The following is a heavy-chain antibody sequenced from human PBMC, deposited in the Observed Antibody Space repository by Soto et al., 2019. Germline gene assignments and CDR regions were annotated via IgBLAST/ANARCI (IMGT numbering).Heavy chain of an antibody. Sequence: ASVKVSCKASGYTFTSYDIYWVRQATGQGLEWMGWRNPSTGNSGYAQKFQGRVTMTSDFSISTAHMELRSVRSEDTAVYYGARRAETNCWNGFRADKYYFDFLGQGTLVTVSS. D-gene: IGHD1-1*01. CDR1: GYTFTSYD. J-gene: IGHJ4*02. CDR2: RNPSTGNS. V-gene: IGHV1-8*01. CDR3: ARRAETNCWNGFRADKYYFDF.